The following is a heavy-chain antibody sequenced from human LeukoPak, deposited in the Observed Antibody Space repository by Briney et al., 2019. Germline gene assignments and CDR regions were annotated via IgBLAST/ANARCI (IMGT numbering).Heavy chain of an antibody. CDR1: GFTFSNAW. CDR2: IKSKTDGGTT. CDR3: TTEGDTAVSDFDY. D-gene: IGHD5-18*01. J-gene: IGHJ4*02. V-gene: IGHV3-15*01. Sequence: GGSLRLSCAASGFTFSNAWMSWVRQAPGKGLECVVRIKSKTDGGTTDYAAPVKGRFTISRDDSKNTLYLQMNSLKTEDTAVYYCTTEGDTAVSDFDYCGQGTLVTVSS.